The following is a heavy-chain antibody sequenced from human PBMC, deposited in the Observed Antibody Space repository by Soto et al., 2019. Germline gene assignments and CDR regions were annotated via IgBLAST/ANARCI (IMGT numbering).Heavy chain of an antibody. Sequence: GVSLRLSCAASGFTFSASAIHWVRQASGKGLEWVGRIRSKANNYATVYAVSVKGRFTISRDDSKNTAYLQMDSLKTEDTAVYYWTCAYSSGWYEKEHWGQGTRVTVSS. CDR1: GFTFSASA. CDR2: IRSKANNYAT. D-gene: IGHD6-19*01. CDR3: TCAYSSGWYEKEH. J-gene: IGHJ1*01. V-gene: IGHV3-73*01.